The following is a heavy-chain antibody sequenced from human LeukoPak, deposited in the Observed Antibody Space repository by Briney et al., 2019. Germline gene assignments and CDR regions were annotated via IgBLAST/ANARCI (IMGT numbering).Heavy chain of an antibody. CDR1: GFTFSSYA. V-gene: IGHV3-23*01. D-gene: IGHD3-10*01. Sequence: GGSLRLSCAASGFTFSSYAMRWVRQAPGKGLEWVSAISGSGGSTYYADSVKGRFTISRDNSKNTLYLQMNSLRAEDTAVYYCAESNYYGSGSYYPYGMDVWGQGTTVTVSS. CDR3: AESNYYGSGSYYPYGMDV. CDR2: ISGSGGST. J-gene: IGHJ6*02.